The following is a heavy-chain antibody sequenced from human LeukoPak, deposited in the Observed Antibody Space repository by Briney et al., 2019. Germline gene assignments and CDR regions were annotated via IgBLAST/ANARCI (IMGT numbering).Heavy chain of an antibody. D-gene: IGHD6-19*01. J-gene: IGHJ4*02. CDR3: ARDLGGGSGWCFDY. CDR1: GFTLSSHV. V-gene: IGHV3-64*01. CDR2: ISRNGGST. Sequence: GGSLRLSCAVSGFTLSSHVMRWVRQAPGKGLEYVGGISRNGGSTYYAHSVQGRFTISRDNSKNTQYLQMGSLRAEDMAVYYCARDLGGGSGWCFDYWGQGTLVTVSS.